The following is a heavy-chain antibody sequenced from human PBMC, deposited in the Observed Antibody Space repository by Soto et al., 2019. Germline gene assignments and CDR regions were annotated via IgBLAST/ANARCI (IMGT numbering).Heavy chain of an antibody. CDR2: IKQDGSEK. CDR3: ARGDYHDNSGPFSDAFDV. D-gene: IGHD3-22*01. Sequence: GSLRLSCAASGFTFSSYWMSWVRQAPGKGLEWVANIKQDGSEKWYVDSVKGRSIISRDNAKKSLFLQMNSLRVEDSAVYYCARGDYHDNSGPFSDAFDVWGQGTMVTVSS. V-gene: IGHV3-7*04. CDR1: GFTFSSYW. J-gene: IGHJ3*01.